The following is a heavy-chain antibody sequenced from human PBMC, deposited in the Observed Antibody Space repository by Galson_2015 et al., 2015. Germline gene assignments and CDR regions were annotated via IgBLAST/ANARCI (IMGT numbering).Heavy chain of an antibody. CDR2: IYYSGST. V-gene: IGHV4-39*01. CDR3: ARHSGGSGPLNYYYGMDV. D-gene: IGHD6-19*01. J-gene: IGHJ6*02. CDR1: GGSISSSSYY. Sequence: CTVSGGSISSSSYYWGWIRQPPGKGLEWIGSIYYSGSTYYNPSLKSRVTISVDTSKNQFSLKLSSVTAADTAVYYCARHSGGSGPLNYYYGMDVWGQGTTVTVSS.